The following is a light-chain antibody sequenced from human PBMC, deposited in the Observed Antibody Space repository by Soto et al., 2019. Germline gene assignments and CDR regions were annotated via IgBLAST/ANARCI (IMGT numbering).Light chain of an antibody. V-gene: IGLV2-14*01. Sequence: QSALTQPASVSGSPGQSITISCTGTSSDVGGYNYVSWYQHHPGKAPKLMIYEVSNRPSGVSNRFSGSKSGNTASLTISGLQAEDEADYYCSSYTSINTYVFGSGTKVTVL. J-gene: IGLJ1*01. CDR2: EVS. CDR3: SSYTSINTYV. CDR1: SSDVGGYNY.